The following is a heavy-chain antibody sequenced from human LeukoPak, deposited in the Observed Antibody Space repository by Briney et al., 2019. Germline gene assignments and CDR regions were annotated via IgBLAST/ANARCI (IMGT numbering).Heavy chain of an antibody. CDR3: ARAGAIFDY. V-gene: IGHV4-34*01. D-gene: IGHD1-26*01. CDR1: GGSFRGYY. Sequence: PSETLSLTCAVYGGSFRGYYWSWIRQPPGKGLEWIGEINHSGSTNYNPSLKSRVTISVDTSKNQFSLKLSSVTAADTAVYYCARAGAIFDYWGQGTLVTVSS. CDR2: INHSGST. J-gene: IGHJ4*02.